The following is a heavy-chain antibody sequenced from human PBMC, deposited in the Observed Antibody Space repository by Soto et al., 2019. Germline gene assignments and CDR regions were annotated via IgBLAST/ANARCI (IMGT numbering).Heavy chain of an antibody. CDR3: ARSHFGSNWFFDL. CDR1: GYSSTTYW. J-gene: IGHJ2*01. D-gene: IGHD3-16*01. Sequence: GESLKISCKISGYSSTTYWIGWVRQMPGKVLEWMGIIWPGDSDTRYGPSFQGQVTISMDKSINTAYLHWSSLKASDTAMYYCARSHFGSNWFFDLWGRGXLVTVYS. CDR2: IWPGDSDT. V-gene: IGHV5-51*01.